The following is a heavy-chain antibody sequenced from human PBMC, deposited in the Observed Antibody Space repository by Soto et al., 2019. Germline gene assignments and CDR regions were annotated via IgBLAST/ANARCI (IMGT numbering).Heavy chain of an antibody. V-gene: IGHV4-31*03. CDR2: IYYNGTT. Sequence: SETLSLTCTVIGSSIRSPNFSWSWIRQHPGKGPEWIGNIYYNGTTTYSPSLESRLTISLDPSKNQFSLKLSSVTAADTAVYYCARVWGGAFDIWGQGTMIT. D-gene: IGHD3-10*01. CDR1: GSSIRSPNFS. CDR3: ARVWGGAFDI. J-gene: IGHJ3*02.